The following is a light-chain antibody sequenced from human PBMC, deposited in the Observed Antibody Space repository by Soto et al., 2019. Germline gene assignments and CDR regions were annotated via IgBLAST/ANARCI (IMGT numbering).Light chain of an antibody. CDR3: QQYNNWPQT. CDR2: GAS. V-gene: IGKV3-15*01. J-gene: IGKJ1*01. CDR1: QSVSSSY. Sequence: EIGLTQSPGTLSLSPGERATLSCRASQSVSSSYLAWYQQKPGQAPRLLIYGASTRATDIPARFSGSGSGTEFTLTISSLQSEDFAEYHCQQYNNWPQTFGQGTKVDIK.